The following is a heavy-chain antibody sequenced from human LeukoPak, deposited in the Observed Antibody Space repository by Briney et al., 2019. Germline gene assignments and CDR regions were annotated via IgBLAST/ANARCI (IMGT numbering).Heavy chain of an antibody. J-gene: IGHJ4*02. CDR1: GFTFSSYA. D-gene: IGHD5-18*01. V-gene: IGHV3-23*01. Sequence: PGGSLRLSCATSGFTFSSYAMSWVRQAPGKGLEWVSAISGSGGSTYYADSVKGRFPISRDNSKNTLYLQMNSLRAEDTAVYYCAKDRRLDVDTAISWGGYYFDYWGQGTLVTVSS. CDR3: AKDRRLDVDTAISWGGYYFDY. CDR2: ISGSGGST.